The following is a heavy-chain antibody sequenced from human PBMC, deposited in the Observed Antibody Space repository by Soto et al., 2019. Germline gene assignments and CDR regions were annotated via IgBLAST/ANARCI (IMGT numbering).Heavy chain of an antibody. D-gene: IGHD2-15*01. CDR2: IYYSGST. Sequence: SETLSLTCTVSGGSIISGSYFGGWIRQPPGKGLEWIGNIYYSGSTYYNPSLKSRVTISVDTSKNQFSLKLSSVTAADTAVYYCARHGDSTVVTDFDFWGQGTLVTVSS. CDR3: ARHGDSTVVTDFDF. V-gene: IGHV4-39*01. J-gene: IGHJ4*02. CDR1: GGSIISGSYF.